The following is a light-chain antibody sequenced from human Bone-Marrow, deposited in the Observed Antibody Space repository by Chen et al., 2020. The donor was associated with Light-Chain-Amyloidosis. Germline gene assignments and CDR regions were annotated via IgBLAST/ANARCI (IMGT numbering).Light chain of an antibody. CDR3: QSADSSGTYEVI. CDR1: DLPTNN. V-gene: IGLV3-25*03. J-gene: IGLJ2*01. CDR2: RDT. Sequence: SYELTQSPSVSVSPGQTARITCSGDDLPTNNAYWYQQKPGQAPVLVIHRDTERPSGISERFSGSSSGTTATLTISGVQAEDEADYHCQSADSSGTYEVIFGGGTKLTVL.